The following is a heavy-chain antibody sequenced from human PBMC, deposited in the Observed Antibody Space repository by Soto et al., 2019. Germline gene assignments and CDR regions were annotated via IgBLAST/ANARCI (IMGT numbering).Heavy chain of an antibody. CDR1: GDYISSGDFF. D-gene: IGHD6-6*01. J-gene: IGHJ5*02. V-gene: IGHV4-30-4*01. CDR3: ARSLSASSGWFDP. Sequence: SETLSLTCAVSGDYISSGDFFWTWIRQSPGKGLEWLAYIYKSGTSYYNPSLKSRLFISIDTSNNLFSLQLTSVTAADTAFYYCARSLSASSGWFDPWGQGTLVTVS. CDR2: IYKSGTS.